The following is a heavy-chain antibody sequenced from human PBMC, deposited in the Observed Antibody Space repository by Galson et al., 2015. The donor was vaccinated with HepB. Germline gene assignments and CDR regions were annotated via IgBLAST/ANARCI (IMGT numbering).Heavy chain of an antibody. CDR1: GFTFSNAW. CDR3: SGEEDYYYYMDV. V-gene: IGHV3-15*01. CDR2: IKSKTDGGTT. Sequence: SLRLSCAASGFTFSNAWMSWVRQAPGKGLEWVGRIKSKTDGGTTDYAAPVKGRFTISRDDSKNTLYLQMNSLKTEDTAVYYCSGEEDYYYYMDVWGKGTTVTVSS. J-gene: IGHJ6*03. D-gene: IGHD3-10*01.